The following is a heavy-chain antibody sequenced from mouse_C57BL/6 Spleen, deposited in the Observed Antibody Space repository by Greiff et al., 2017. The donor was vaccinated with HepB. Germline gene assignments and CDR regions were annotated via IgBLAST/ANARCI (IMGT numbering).Heavy chain of an antibody. CDR3: ATLRRGYYAMDY. V-gene: IGHV1-82*01. CDR1: GYAFSSSW. CDR2: IYPGDGDT. J-gene: IGHJ4*01. Sequence: QVQLKQSGPELVKPGASVKISCKASGYAFSSSWMNWVKQRPGKGLEWIGRIYPGDGDTNYNGKFKGKATLTADKSSSTSYMHLSSLTSEDSAVYFCATLRRGYYAMDYWGQGTSVTVSS. D-gene: IGHD2-12*01.